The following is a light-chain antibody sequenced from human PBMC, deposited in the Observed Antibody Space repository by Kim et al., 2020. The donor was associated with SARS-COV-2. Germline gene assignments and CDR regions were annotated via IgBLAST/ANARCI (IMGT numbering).Light chain of an antibody. CDR1: SLRSYY. V-gene: IGLV3-19*01. CDR2: GKN. Sequence: SSELTQDPAVSVALGQTVRITCQGDSLRSYYASWYQQKPGQAPVLVIYGKNNRPSGIPDRFSGSSSGNTASLTITGAQGEDEADYYCNSRDSSGPVVFGG. J-gene: IGLJ2*01. CDR3: NSRDSSGPVV.